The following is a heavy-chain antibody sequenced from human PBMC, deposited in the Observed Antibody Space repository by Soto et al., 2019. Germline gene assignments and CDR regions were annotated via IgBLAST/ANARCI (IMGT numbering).Heavy chain of an antibody. J-gene: IGHJ6*02. D-gene: IGHD6-6*01. CDR3: ARGPTPSIAARRGYYYYYGMDV. Sequence: GASVKVSCKASGYSFRSYGINWVRQAPGQGLEWMGWISAYNGNTNYAQKLQGRVTMTTDTSTSTAYMELRSLRSDDTAVYYCARGPTPSIAARRGYYYYYGMDVWGQGTTVTVSS. CDR2: ISAYNGNT. V-gene: IGHV1-18*01. CDR1: GYSFRSYG.